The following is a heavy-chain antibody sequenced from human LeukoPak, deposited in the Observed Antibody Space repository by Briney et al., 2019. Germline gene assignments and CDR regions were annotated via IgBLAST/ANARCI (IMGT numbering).Heavy chain of an antibody. Sequence: PSETLSLTCAVYGGSFSGYYWSWIRQPPGKGLEWIGEINHSGSTNYNPSLKSRVTISVDTSKNQFSLKLRSVTAADTAVYYCARGGPYDYVWGSYRSGPHWFDPWGQGTLVTVSS. J-gene: IGHJ5*02. D-gene: IGHD3-16*02. CDR1: GGSFSGYY. CDR2: INHSGST. CDR3: ARGGPYDYVWGSYRSGPHWFDP. V-gene: IGHV4-34*01.